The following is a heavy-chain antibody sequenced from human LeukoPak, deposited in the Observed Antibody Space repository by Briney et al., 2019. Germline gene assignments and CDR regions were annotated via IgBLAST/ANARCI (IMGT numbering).Heavy chain of an antibody. V-gene: IGHV4-34*01. CDR2: IYESGTT. D-gene: IGHD2-15*01. CDR1: GESLNSYY. CDR3: ARGAWATRLAS. J-gene: IGHJ4*02. Sequence: SETLSLTCAVYGESLNSYYWSWVRQPPGEGLEGIREIYESGTTKYNPSLNSRVAISMVPSKQQFSLRLSSVTAADTAVYYCARGAWATRLASWGLGTPVIVSS.